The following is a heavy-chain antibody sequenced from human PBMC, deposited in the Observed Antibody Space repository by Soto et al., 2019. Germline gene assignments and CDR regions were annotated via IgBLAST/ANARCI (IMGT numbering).Heavy chain of an antibody. CDR3: ASRGTHDKRYFDY. Sequence: SETLSLTCTVSGGSISSYYWSWIRQPPGKGLEWIGYIYYSGSTNYNPSLKSRVTISVDTSKNQFSLKLSSVTAADTAVYYCASRGTHDKRYFDYWGQGTLVTVSS. CDR2: IYYSGST. CDR1: GGSISSYY. J-gene: IGHJ4*02. V-gene: IGHV4-59*01. D-gene: IGHD3-10*01.